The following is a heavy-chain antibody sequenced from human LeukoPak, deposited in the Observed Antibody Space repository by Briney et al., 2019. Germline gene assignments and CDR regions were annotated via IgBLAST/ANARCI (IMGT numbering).Heavy chain of an antibody. V-gene: IGHV1-3*04. CDR2: ISTGNGNT. CDR1: GYTFTGYY. Sequence: ASVKVSCKASGYTFTGYYMHWVRQAPGQRLEWMGWISTGNGNTKYSQKFQGRVTITRDTSASTAYMELSSLRSEDTAVYYCAIDATYGDYFFDYWGQGTLVTVSS. J-gene: IGHJ4*02. D-gene: IGHD4-17*01. CDR3: AIDATYGDYFFDY.